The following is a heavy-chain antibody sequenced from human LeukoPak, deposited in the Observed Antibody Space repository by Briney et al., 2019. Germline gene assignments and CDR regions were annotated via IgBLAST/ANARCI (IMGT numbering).Heavy chain of an antibody. CDR1: GFTFSSYS. J-gene: IGHJ6*01. CDR3: ARGITMIVQKVNAMDV. D-gene: IGHD3-22*01. Sequence: GGSLRLSCAASGFTFSSYSMNWVRQTPGKGLEWVSSISATSSYIYYADSARGRFTISRDNAKNSLYLQMNSLRAGDTAVYFCARGITMIVQKVNAMDVWGQGTTGTVSS. CDR2: ISATSSYI. V-gene: IGHV3-21*01.